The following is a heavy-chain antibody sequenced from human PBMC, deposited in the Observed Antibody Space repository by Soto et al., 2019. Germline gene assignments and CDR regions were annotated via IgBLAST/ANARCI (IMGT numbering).Heavy chain of an antibody. D-gene: IGHD2-2*02. V-gene: IGHV1-46*01. CDR2: INPSDGST. CDR3: ARAITCSRSSGYMGELDP. J-gene: IGHJ5*02. CDR1: GYTFTSYY. Sequence: QVQLVQSGAEVKKPGASVKVSCKASGYTFTSYYIHWVRQAPGQGLEWLGIINPSDGSTSYIQKIQGRVTMTRDTSTSTVYMELGSLRSDDTAVYYCARAITCSRSSGYMGELDPWGQGTLVTVSS.